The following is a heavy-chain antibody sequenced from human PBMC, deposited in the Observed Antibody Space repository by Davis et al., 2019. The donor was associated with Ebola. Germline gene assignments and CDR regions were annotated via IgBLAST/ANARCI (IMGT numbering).Heavy chain of an antibody. CDR1: GGSISSSNW. V-gene: IGHV4-4*02. CDR3: ARAPGSSGYYKDFDY. Sequence: SETLSLTCAVSGGSISSSNWWSWVRQPPGKGLEWSGEINHSGSTHFSPSLKCRFTISVDTSKNQFSLKLRSVTAAETAVYYCARAPGSSGYYKDFDYWGQGTLVTVSS. D-gene: IGHD3-22*01. J-gene: IGHJ4*02. CDR2: INHSGST.